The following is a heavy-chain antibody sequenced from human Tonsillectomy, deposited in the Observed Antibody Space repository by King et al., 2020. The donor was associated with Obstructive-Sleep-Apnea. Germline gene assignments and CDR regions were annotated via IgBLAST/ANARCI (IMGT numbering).Heavy chain of an antibody. V-gene: IGHV3-30-3*01. CDR2: IVYDGNNQ. J-gene: IGHJ4*02. Sequence: VQLVESGGGVVQPGRSLRLSCAASGFTFSTYSMHWVRQAPGKGLEWVAVIVYDGNNQYYADSVKGRFTISRDNSKNTLFLQMHSLRSEDTAVYFCAREDRVGATYFLHYWGQGTRVTVST. CDR1: GFTFSTYS. D-gene: IGHD1-26*01. CDR3: AREDRVGATYFLHY.